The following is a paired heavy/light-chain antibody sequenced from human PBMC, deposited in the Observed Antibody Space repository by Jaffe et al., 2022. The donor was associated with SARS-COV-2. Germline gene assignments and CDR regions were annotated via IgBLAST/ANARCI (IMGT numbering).Light chain of an antibody. V-gene: IGLV1-40*01. CDR2: GKI. CDR1: NSNIGAGFD. J-gene: IGLJ1*01. Sequence: QSVLTQPPSVSGAPGQRVTISCTGSNSNIGAGFDVHWYQQLPGTAPKVLIYGKINRPSGVPDRFSGSKSGTSASLAITGLQAEDEADYYCQSYDSSLTSYVFGTGTKVTVL. CDR3: QSYDSSLTSYV.
Heavy chain of an antibody. CDR3: ARLDTTVGFDY. CDR2: IYSSGVT. D-gene: IGHD1-1*01. Sequence: EVQLVESGGGLIQPGGSLRLSCAASGFTVSSDFMTWVRQAPGKGLEWVAVIYSSGVTSYVDSVKGRFTISRDTSKNTLYLQMNSLRTEDTAVYYCARLDTTVGFDYWGQGILVTVSS. V-gene: IGHV3-53*01. J-gene: IGHJ4*02. CDR1: GFTVSSDF.